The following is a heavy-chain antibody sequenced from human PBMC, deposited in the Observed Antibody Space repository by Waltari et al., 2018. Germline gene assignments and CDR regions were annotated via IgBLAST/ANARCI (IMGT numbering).Heavy chain of an antibody. J-gene: IGHJ4*02. Sequence: QVQLQESGPGLVKPSQTLSLTCTVSGGSISSGDYYWSWIRQPPGKGLEWIGYIYYSGSTNYNPALKSRVTISVDKSKNQFSLKLSSVTAADTAVYYCAGQGYDRPPPYYFDYWGQGTLVTVSS. CDR2: IYYSGST. CDR1: GGSISSGDYY. V-gene: IGHV4-30-4*08. CDR3: AGQGYDRPPPYYFDY. D-gene: IGHD3-16*01.